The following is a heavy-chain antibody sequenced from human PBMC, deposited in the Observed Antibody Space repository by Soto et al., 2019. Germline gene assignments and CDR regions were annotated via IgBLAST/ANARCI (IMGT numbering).Heavy chain of an antibody. CDR2: IYYSGST. CDR3: ARDLTTVTTRDDAFDI. V-gene: IGHV4-59*01. D-gene: IGHD4-17*01. Sequence: SETLSLTCTVSGGSISSYYLSWIRQPPGKGLEWIGYIYYSGSTNYNPSLKSRVTISVDTSKNQFSLKLSSVTAADTAVYYCARDLTTVTTRDDAFDIWGQGTMVTVSS. J-gene: IGHJ3*02. CDR1: GGSISSYY.